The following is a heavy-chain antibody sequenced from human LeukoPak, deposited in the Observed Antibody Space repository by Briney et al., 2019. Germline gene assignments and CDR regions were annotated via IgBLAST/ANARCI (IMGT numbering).Heavy chain of an antibody. V-gene: IGHV3-74*03. CDR2: ISGDGTIK. CDR1: GFPFSSYW. Sequence: GGSLRLSCEPSGFPFSSYWMLWVRQAPGKGLVWVSRISGDGTIKTYADFVRGRFTISRDNTKSILYLQMSSLRVEDTAIYFCSRSQFDYWGQGVLVTVSS. J-gene: IGHJ4*02. CDR3: SRSQFDY.